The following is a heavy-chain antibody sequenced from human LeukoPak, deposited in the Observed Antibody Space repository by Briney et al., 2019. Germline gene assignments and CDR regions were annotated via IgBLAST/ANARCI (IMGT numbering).Heavy chain of an antibody. CDR1: GFTFSSYA. V-gene: IGHV3-23*01. CDR2: ISNDGGTI. J-gene: IGHJ4*02. Sequence: QPGGSLRLSCAASGFTFSSYAMSWVRQAPGRGLEWVAVISNDGGTIYYADSVKGRFTISRDSSKDTSYLQINSLRAEDTAVYYCARDKVGGASDYWGRGTLVTVSS. D-gene: IGHD2-15*01. CDR3: ARDKVGGASDY.